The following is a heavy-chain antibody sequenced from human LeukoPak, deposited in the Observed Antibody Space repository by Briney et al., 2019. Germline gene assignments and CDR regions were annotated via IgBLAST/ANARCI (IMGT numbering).Heavy chain of an antibody. D-gene: IGHD3-10*01. CDR2: INHRGSA. CDR3: ARGVYYGSGTYN. J-gene: IGHJ4*02. CDR1: DGSFSGYY. V-gene: IGHV4-34*01. Sequence: SETLSLTCGVSDGSFSGYYWTWIRQSPGKGLEWIGEINHRGSANHHPSLKSRVTISMDTSKNQFSLQLSSVTAADTAVYYCARGVYYGSGTYNWGQGTLVTVSS.